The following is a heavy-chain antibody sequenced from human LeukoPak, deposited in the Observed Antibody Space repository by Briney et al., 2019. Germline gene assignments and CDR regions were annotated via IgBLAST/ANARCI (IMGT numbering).Heavy chain of an antibody. V-gene: IGHV3-48*01. D-gene: IGHD2-2*01. CDR2: ISSSSSTI. CDR1: GFTFSSYS. CDR3: ARYPQYCSSTSCYRYGMDV. Sequence: PGGSLRLSCAASGFTFSSYSMNWVRQALGKGLEWVSYISSSSSTIYYADSVKGRFTISRDNAKNSLYLQMNSLRAEDTAVYYCARYPQYCSSTSCYRYGMDVWGQGTTVTVSS. J-gene: IGHJ6*02.